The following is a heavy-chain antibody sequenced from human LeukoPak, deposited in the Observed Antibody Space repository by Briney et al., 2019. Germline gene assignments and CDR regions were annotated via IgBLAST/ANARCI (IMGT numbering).Heavy chain of an antibody. Sequence: GRSLRLSCAASGFIFSSYGMHWVRQAPGKGLEWVAVIWYDGSSKYYADSVKGRFTISRDNSKNTLYLQMNSLRAEDTAVYYCARGRHDYGDYDYWGQGTLDTVSS. D-gene: IGHD4-17*01. CDR3: ARGRHDYGDYDY. CDR1: GFIFSSYG. CDR2: IWYDGSSK. V-gene: IGHV3-33*01. J-gene: IGHJ4*02.